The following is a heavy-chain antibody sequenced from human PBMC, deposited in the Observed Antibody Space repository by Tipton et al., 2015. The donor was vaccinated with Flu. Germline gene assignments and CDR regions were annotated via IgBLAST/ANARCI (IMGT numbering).Heavy chain of an antibody. Sequence: TLSLTCTVSGDSISTTIYYWGWVRQAPGKGLEWIGSIYYSGSTNYNPSLKSRVTISVDMSKNQFSLKLNSVTAADTAVYYCARSPGYYFDYWGQGTLVTVSS. CDR3: ARSPGYYFDY. CDR2: IYYSGST. J-gene: IGHJ4*02. V-gene: IGHV4-39*07. CDR1: GDSISTTIYY.